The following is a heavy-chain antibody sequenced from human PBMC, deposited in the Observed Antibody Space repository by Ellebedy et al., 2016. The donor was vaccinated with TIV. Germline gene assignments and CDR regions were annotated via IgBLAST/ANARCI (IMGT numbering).Heavy chain of an antibody. J-gene: IGHJ4*02. D-gene: IGHD3-16*01. CDR1: GGSITNYY. Sequence: MPSETLSLTCTVSGGSITNYYWSRIRQPPGKGLEWVGYIHYSGITNYNPSLESRVTISVDTSGNQVSLKLSSVTAADTAVYYCARRRGISFGYDYWGPGTLVTVSP. V-gene: IGHV4-59*08. CDR2: IHYSGIT. CDR3: ARRRGISFGYDY.